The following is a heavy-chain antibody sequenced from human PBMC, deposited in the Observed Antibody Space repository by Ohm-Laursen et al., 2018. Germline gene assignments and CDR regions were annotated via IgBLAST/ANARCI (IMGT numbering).Heavy chain of an antibody. CDR2: LSGSGHDT. V-gene: IGHV3-23*01. J-gene: IGHJ5*02. D-gene: IGHD6-13*01. CDR1: GFTFSSYA. CDR3: AKDQYSSSWYNWFDP. Sequence: SLRLSCAASGFTFSSYAMSWVRQAPEKGLEWVSGLSGSGHDTYYTDSVKGRFTISRDNSKNTLYLQMSSLRAEDTAVYYCAKDQYSSSWYNWFDPWGQGTLVTVSS.